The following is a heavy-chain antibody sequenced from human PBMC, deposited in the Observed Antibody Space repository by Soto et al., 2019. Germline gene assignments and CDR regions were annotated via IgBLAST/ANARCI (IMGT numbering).Heavy chain of an antibody. Sequence: WESLKISCKGSGYSFTSYWISWVRQMPGKGLEGMGRIEPSDSYTNYSPSFQGHVTISADKSISTAYLQWSSLKASDTAMYYCARLSKVVVAVYGMDVWGQGTTVTVSS. D-gene: IGHD2-15*01. CDR2: IEPSDSYT. CDR3: ARLSKVVVAVYGMDV. J-gene: IGHJ6*02. V-gene: IGHV5-10-1*01. CDR1: GYSFTSYW.